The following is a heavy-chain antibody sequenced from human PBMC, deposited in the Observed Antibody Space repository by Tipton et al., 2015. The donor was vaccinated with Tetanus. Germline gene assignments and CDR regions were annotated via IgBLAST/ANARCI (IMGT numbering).Heavy chain of an antibody. J-gene: IGHJ4*02. V-gene: IGHV3-21*06. CDR1: GFSFSVYS. D-gene: IGHD1-20*01. Sequence: SLRLSCAASGFSFSVYSINWVRQAPGKGLEWVSSISGTGKYIYYADSVKGRFTISRDNAKNSLSLEMNSLRADDTAVYYCAFRTNWRFSRGFDCWGQGILVTVSS. CDR2: ISGTGKYI. CDR3: AFRTNWRFSRGFDC.